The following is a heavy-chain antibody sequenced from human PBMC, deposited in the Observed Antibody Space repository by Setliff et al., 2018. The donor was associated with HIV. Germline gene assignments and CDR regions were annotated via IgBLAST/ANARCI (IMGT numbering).Heavy chain of an antibody. J-gene: IGHJ4*02. CDR1: GFSLNTVGMC. D-gene: IGHD6-25*01. V-gene: IGHV2-70*11. Sequence: SGPTLVNPTQTLTLTCTFSGFSLNTVGMCVSWIRQPPGKALEWLARIGWDDDKYYITSLKTRLTISKDTSKNQVVLTMTNMDPVDSGTYFCARTRPPSGLASAYFFDSWGQGTLVTVSS. CDR2: IGWDDDK. CDR3: ARTRPPSGLASAYFFDS.